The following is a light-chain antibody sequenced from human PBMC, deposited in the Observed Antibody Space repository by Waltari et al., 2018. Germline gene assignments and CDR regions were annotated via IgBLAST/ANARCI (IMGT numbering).Light chain of an antibody. CDR2: EVN. Sequence: QSALTQPASVSGSHGQSITISCTGTSSDVGSYNLVSWYQQHPGKAHRPITYEVNKRPSGVSNRFSGSKSGKSTSLTFSGLQAEDEADYYCCSYVSGSTFRVFGGGTKLTVL. CDR1: SSDVGSYNL. J-gene: IGLJ3*02. CDR3: CSYVSGSTFRV. V-gene: IGLV2-23*02.